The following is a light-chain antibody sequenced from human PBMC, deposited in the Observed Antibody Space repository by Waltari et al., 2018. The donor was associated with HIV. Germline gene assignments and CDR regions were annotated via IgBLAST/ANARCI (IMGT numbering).Light chain of an antibody. CDR2: DNS. V-gene: IGLV1-40*01. Sequence: QSVLTQPPSVSGAPGQRVTISCTGSSSNLGAGYPVPWYQQLPGTAPKLLIYDNSNRPSGVPDRFSGSKSGTSASLAITGLQAEDEADYHCQSHDSSLSGYVFGTGTKVTVL. J-gene: IGLJ1*01. CDR1: SSNLGAGYP. CDR3: QSHDSSLSGYV.